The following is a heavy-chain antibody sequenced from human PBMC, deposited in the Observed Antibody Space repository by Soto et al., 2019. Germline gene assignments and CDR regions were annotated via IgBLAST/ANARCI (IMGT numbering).Heavy chain of an antibody. CDR3: ARNTDHRLVRGWPDP. V-gene: IGHV3-30-3*01. J-gene: IGHJ5*02. D-gene: IGHD3-10*01. CDR1: GLSFSSSA. Sequence: PGGSLRLSCAASGLSFSSSAMHWVRQAPGKGLEWVAMISHDGSHEYYGDSVKGRFSVSRDNSHNILHLQMNSLRIEDTAVYFCARNTDHRLVRGWPDPWGQATLVTVSS. CDR2: ISHDGSHE.